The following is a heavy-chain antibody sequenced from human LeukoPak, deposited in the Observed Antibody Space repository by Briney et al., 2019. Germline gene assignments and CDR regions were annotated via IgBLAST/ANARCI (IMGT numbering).Heavy chain of an antibody. V-gene: IGHV1-18*01. CDR3: ARNQYSGSYSPRDGMDV. D-gene: IGHD1-26*01. J-gene: IGHJ6*04. CDR2: ISAYNGNT. Sequence: RASVKVSCKASGYTFTSYGISWVRQAPGQGLEWMGWISAYNGNTNYAQKLQGRVTMTTDTSTSTAYMELRSLRSDDTAVYYCARNQYSGSYSPRDGMDVWGKGTTVTVSS. CDR1: GYTFTSYG.